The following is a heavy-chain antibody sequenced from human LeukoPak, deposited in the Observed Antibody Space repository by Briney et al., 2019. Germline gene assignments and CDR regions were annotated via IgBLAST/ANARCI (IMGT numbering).Heavy chain of an antibody. J-gene: IGHJ3*02. D-gene: IGHD3-22*01. CDR2: IYNDGST. CDR3: ASPSSGQSFDI. Sequence: GGSQRLCCAASGFTVSNKYMNWVRQAPGKGLEWVSIIYNDGSTYYADSVKGRFTISRDNSKNTLYLQMNSLRAEDTAVYYCASPSSGQSFDIWGQGTRFSVSS. V-gene: IGHV3-53*01. CDR1: GFTVSNKY.